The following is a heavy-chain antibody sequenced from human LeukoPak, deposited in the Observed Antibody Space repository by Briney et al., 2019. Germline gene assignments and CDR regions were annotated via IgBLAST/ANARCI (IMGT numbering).Heavy chain of an antibody. Sequence: RTSETLSLTCTVSGDSISSGDYYWSWIRQPAGRGLEWIGRISSSGSTNYNPSLKIRVTISVDTSKNQFSLKLSSVTAADTAVYFCARGPYSYDSSGAFDIWGQGTMVTVSS. J-gene: IGHJ3*02. CDR1: GDSISSGDYY. CDR3: ARGPYSYDSSGAFDI. CDR2: ISSSGST. V-gene: IGHV4-61*02. D-gene: IGHD3-22*01.